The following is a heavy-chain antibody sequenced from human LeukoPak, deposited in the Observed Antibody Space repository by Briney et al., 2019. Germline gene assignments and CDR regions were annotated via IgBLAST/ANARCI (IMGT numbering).Heavy chain of an antibody. CDR2: IYYSGTT. Sequence: SETLSLTCTVSGGSISSYYWNWIRQPPGKGLEWIGFIYYSGTTNYNPSLKSRVTISVDTSKNQFSLKLSSVTAADTAVYYCARDRSIAVAGTHLDYWGQGTLVTVSS. J-gene: IGHJ4*02. V-gene: IGHV4-59*12. D-gene: IGHD6-19*01. CDR1: GGSISSYY. CDR3: ARDRSIAVAGTHLDY.